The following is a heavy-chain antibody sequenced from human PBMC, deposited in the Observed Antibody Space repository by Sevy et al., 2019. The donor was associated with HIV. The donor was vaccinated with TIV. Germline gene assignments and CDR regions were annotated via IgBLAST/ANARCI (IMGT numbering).Heavy chain of an antibody. CDR1: GFIFSNYD. Sequence: GESLKISCVGSGFIFSNYDMHWVRQRTGKGLEWVASIGTLADTFYPDSVKGRFTISRENAKNSLFLQMNDLRVGETAVYFCTRHGILPYGSGKAFDIWGRGTTVTVSS. CDR2: IGTLADT. J-gene: IGHJ3*02. V-gene: IGHV3-13*01. CDR3: TRHGILPYGSGKAFDI. D-gene: IGHD3-10*01.